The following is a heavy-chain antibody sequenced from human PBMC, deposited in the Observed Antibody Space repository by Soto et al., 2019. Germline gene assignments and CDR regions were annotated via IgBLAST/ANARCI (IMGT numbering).Heavy chain of an antibody. D-gene: IGHD4-17*01. CDR1: GFTFSSYA. J-gene: IGHJ4*02. Sequence: PGGSLRLSCAASGFTFSSYAMSWVRQAPGKGLEWVSAISGSGGSTYYADSVKGRFTISRDNSKNTLYLQMNSLRAEDTAVYYCAKDILKVPLSYDYGDYIPRALGYWGQGTLDTVS. CDR2: ISGSGGST. CDR3: AKDILKVPLSYDYGDYIPRALGY. V-gene: IGHV3-23*01.